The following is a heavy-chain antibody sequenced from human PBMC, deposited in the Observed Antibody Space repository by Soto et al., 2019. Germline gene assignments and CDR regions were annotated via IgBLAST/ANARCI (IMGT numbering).Heavy chain of an antibody. CDR3: ARADSSGYYRYGMDV. CDR2: ISYDGSNK. J-gene: IGHJ6*02. CDR1: GFTFSSYA. D-gene: IGHD3-22*01. V-gene: IGHV3-30-3*01. Sequence: QVQLVESGGGVVQPGRSLRLSCAASGFTFSSYAMHWVRQAPGKGLEWVAVISYDGSNKYYVDSVKGRFTISRDNSKNTLYLQMNILRAEDTAVYYCARADSSGYYRYGMDVWGQGTTVTVSS.